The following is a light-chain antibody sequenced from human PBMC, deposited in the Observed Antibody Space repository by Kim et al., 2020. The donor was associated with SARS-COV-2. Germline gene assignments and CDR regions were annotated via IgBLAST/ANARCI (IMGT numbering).Light chain of an antibody. CDR2: GAS. J-gene: IGKJ2*01. CDR1: QIISGRY. Sequence: EIVLTQSPGTLSLSPGEGATFPCGASQIISGRYLTWYHQNRDQAPRLLIYGASSRATGIPDRFSGSGSGTDFTLTINRLEPEDFAVYYCQQYGDSEYTFGQGTKLEI. V-gene: IGKV3-20*01. CDR3: QQYGDSEYT.